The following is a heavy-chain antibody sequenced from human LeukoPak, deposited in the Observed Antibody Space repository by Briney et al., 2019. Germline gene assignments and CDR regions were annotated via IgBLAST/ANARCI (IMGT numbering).Heavy chain of an antibody. CDR3: ARDRDYAFDY. D-gene: IGHD4-17*01. Sequence: GGSLRLSCLASGFIFRDYAMHWVRQAPGKGLEWVAVIRYDGSKDGSNKYYADSVKGRFTISRDDSESTLYLQMDSLRAEDTAVYFCARDRDYAFDYWGQGTLVTVSS. J-gene: IGHJ4*02. CDR2: IRYDGSKDGSNK. V-gene: IGHV3-33*01. CDR1: GFIFRDYA.